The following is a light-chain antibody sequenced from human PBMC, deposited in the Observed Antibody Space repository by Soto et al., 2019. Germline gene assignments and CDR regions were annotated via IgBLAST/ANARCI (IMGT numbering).Light chain of an antibody. CDR1: QDISNY. CDR3: QQLRSYPST. Sequence: DIQMTQSPSSLSASVGDRVTITCRASQDISNYLAWYQQKPGKVPRLLIYTASNLQSGVPSRFSGSGSGTDFTLTISSLQAEDFASYYCQQLRSYPSTFGGGTKVDI. J-gene: IGKJ4*01. CDR2: TAS. V-gene: IGKV1-27*01.